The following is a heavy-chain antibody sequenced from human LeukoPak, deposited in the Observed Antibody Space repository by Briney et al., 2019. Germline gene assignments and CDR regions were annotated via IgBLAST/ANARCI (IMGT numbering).Heavy chain of an antibody. D-gene: IGHD1-26*01. CDR1: GFTFSSYE. V-gene: IGHV3-48*03. J-gene: IGHJ4*02. CDR2: ISSSCSTI. CDR3: TRDPVRATRAIFDY. Sequence: GGSLRLSCAASGFTFSSYEMNWVRQAPGKGLEWVSYISSSCSTIYYADSVKGRLTISRDNVKNSLDLQMNSLRAEDTAVYYCTRDPVRATRAIFDYWGEGTLVTVSS.